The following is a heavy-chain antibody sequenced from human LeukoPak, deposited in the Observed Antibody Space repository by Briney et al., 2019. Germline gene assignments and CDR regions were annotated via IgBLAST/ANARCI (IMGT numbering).Heavy chain of an antibody. D-gene: IGHD5-12*01. V-gene: IGHV3-33*01. CDR1: GFTFSSYG. CDR2: IWYDGSNK. J-gene: IGHJ4*02. CDR3: ARARGGYDFDY. Sequence: PGGSLRLSCAASGFTFSSYGMHWVRQAPGKGLEWVAVIWYDGSNKYYVDSVKGRFTISRDNAKNSLYLQLNSLRAEDTAVYYCARARGGYDFDYWGQGTLVTVSS.